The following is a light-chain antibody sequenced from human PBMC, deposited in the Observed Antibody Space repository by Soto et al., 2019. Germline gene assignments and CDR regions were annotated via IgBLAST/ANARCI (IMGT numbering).Light chain of an antibody. CDR2: DAS. CDR3: QQYYSFPRT. CDR1: QDITNY. Sequence: DIQMTQSPSSLSASVGDRVTITCQASQDITNYLNWYRQKPGKAPKLLIYDASNLQTGVPSRFSGGGSGTDFTFTISSLQPEDIATYYCQQYYSFPRTFGQGTKVEIK. J-gene: IGKJ1*01. V-gene: IGKV1-33*01.